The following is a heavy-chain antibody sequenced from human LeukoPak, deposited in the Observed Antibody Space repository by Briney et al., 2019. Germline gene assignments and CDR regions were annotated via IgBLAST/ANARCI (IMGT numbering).Heavy chain of an antibody. CDR2: IIPIFGTA. CDR1: GGTFSSYA. Sequence: SVTVSCKASGGTFSSYAISWVRQAPGQGLEWMGGIIPIFGTANYAQKFQGRVTITADETTSTAYMELSSLRSEDTAVYYCARGDYYGSPKVVAAWGQGTLVTVSS. D-gene: IGHD3-10*01. V-gene: IGHV1-69*01. CDR3: ARGDYYGSPKVVAA. J-gene: IGHJ5*02.